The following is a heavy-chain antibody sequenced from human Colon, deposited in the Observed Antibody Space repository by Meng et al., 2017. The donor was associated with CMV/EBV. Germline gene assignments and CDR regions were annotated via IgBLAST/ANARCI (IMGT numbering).Heavy chain of an antibody. CDR3: ARRVSGSSFRDY. V-gene: IGHV4-39*01. CDR2: IYESGTT. Sequence: SETLSLTCTVSGGSITSNVDYYWAWIRQTPGKGLEWIGTIYESGTTYYSPSLKSRVTISQDTSKNQFSLKLDSVTAADTAVYYCARRVSGSSFRDYWGQGTLVTVSS. J-gene: IGHJ4*02. D-gene: IGHD3-10*01. CDR1: GGSITSNVDYY.